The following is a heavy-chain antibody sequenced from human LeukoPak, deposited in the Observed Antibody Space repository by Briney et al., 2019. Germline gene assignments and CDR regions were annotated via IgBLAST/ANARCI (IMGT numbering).Heavy chain of an antibody. V-gene: IGHV1-3*01. J-gene: IGHJ4*02. D-gene: IGHD1-1*01. Sequence: ASVKVSCKTSGYSFTTYAIHWVRQAPGQRPEWMGWINAGNGNTKFSQRFQGRVTITRDTSASTAYMELSSLRSEDTAVYYCARGTPFDYWGQGTLVTVSS. CDR2: INAGNGNT. CDR3: ARGTPFDY. CDR1: GYSFTTYA.